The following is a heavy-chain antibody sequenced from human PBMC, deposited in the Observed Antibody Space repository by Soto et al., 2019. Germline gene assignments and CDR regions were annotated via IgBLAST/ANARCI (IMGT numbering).Heavy chain of an antibody. Sequence: SEPLSLTCTVSGASISGFYWSWIRKSAGKGLEWIGRIYATGTTDYNPSLKSRVMMSVDTSKKQFSLKLRSVTAADTAVYYCVRDGTKTLRDWLDPWGPGISVTVYS. J-gene: IGHJ5*02. D-gene: IGHD1-1*01. CDR3: VRDGTKTLRDWLDP. V-gene: IGHV4-4*07. CDR1: GASISGFY. CDR2: IYATGTT.